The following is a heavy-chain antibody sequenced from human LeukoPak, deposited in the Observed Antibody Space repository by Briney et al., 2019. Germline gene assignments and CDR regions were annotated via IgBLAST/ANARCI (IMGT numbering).Heavy chain of an antibody. V-gene: IGHV4-30-4*08. D-gene: IGHD1-26*01. J-gene: IGHJ2*01. CDR3: ARDGPKPWELLDWYFDL. Sequence: PSETLSLTCTVSGGSISSGDYYWSWIRQPPGKGLEWIGYIYYSGSTYYNPSLKSRVTISVDTSKNQFSLKLSSVTAADTAVYYCARDGPKPWELLDWYFDLWGRGTLVTVSS. CDR1: GGSISSGDYY. CDR2: IYYSGST.